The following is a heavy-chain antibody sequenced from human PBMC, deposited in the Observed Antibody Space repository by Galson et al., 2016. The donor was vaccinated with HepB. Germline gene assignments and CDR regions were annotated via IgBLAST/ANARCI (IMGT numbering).Heavy chain of an antibody. D-gene: IGHD3-16*01. CDR1: GFSFSNSG. Sequence: SLRLPCADSGFSFSNSGMCWVRQAPGRGRQWVSRITRSCDATHYADFVKGRFTISRDNSKNTLYLYMNNLTAGDTAIYYCGKHGGFDYWGQGALVTVSS. CDR3: GKHGGFDY. J-gene: IGHJ4*02. CDR2: ITRSCDAT. V-gene: IGHV3-23*01.